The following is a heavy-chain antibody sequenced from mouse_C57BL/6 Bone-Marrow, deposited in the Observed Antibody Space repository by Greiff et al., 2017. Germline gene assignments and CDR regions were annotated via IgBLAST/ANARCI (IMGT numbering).Heavy chain of an antibody. CDR1: GYTFTSYG. J-gene: IGHJ4*01. CDR2: IYPRSGNT. V-gene: IGHV1-81*01. Sequence: QVQLQQSGAELARPGASVKLSCKASGYTFTSYGISWVKQRTGQGLEWIGEIYPRSGNTYYNEKFKGKATLTADKSSSTAYMELRSLTSEDSAVYFCARFITTVVAPILYAMDYWGQGTSVTVSS. D-gene: IGHD1-1*01. CDR3: ARFITTVVAPILYAMDY.